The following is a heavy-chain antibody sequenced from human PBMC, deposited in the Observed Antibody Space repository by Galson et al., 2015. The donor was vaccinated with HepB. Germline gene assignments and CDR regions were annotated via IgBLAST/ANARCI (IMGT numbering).Heavy chain of an antibody. J-gene: IGHJ4*02. CDR1: GFSFGSYW. V-gene: IGHV3-7*03. Sequence: SLRLSCAASGFSFGSYWMSWVRQAPGKGLEWVANIKQDGSEKYYVDSVKGRFTISRDNAKNSLYLQMNSLRVEDTAVYYCASVDYWGQGTLVTVSS. CDR2: IKQDGSEK. CDR3: ASVDY.